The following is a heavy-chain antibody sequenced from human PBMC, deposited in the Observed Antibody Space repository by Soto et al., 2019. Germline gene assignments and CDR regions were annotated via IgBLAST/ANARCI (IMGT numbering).Heavy chain of an antibody. CDR3: AKDFVDVWGVIHFDY. Sequence: PGGSLRLSCAASGFTFSSYAMSWVRQAPGKGLEWVSAISGSGGSTYYADSVKGRFTISRDNSKNTLYLQMNSLRAEDTAVYYCAKDFVDVWGVIHFDYWGQGTLVTLSS. CDR1: GFTFSSYA. D-gene: IGHD3-10*01. J-gene: IGHJ4*02. CDR2: ISGSGGST. V-gene: IGHV3-23*01.